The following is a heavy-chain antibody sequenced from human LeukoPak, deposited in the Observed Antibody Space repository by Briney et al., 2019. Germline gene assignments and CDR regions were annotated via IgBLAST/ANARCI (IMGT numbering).Heavy chain of an antibody. J-gene: IGHJ4*02. V-gene: IGHV4-59*01. CDR2: IYYRGST. CDR3: ARLSGYSSGHYYSDY. Sequence: SGTLSLTCAVSGGSISSDYWSWIRQPPGKGLEWIGYIYYRGSTNYNPSLKSRVTISVDTSKNQFSLKLSSVTAADTAVYYCARLSGYSSGHYYSDYWGQGTMVTVSS. D-gene: IGHD3-22*01. CDR1: GGSISSDY.